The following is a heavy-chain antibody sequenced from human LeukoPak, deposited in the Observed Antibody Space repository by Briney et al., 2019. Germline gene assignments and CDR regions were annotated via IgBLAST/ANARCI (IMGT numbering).Heavy chain of an antibody. D-gene: IGHD2-2*01. CDR3: ARHDAGRDDWYFDL. CDR1: GGSISGYY. J-gene: IGHJ2*01. CDR2: IYYSGST. Sequence: SETLSFTCTVSGGSISGYYWSWIRQPPGKGVEWIGYIYYSGSTNYNPSLKSRVTISVDTSKNQFSLKLSSVTAADTAVYYCARHDAGRDDWYFDLWGRGTLVTVSS. V-gene: IGHV4-59*08.